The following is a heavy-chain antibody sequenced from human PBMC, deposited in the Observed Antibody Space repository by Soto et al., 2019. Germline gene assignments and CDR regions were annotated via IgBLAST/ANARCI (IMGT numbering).Heavy chain of an antibody. V-gene: IGHV3-48*02. J-gene: IGHJ4*02. CDR2: ISTTSGNI. Sequence: PGGSLRLSCATSGFTFGRDSMNWVRQAPGKGLEWISYISTTSGNIKYADSVKGRFTTSRDNAKSSLYLQMNSLRDEDTAVYYCAREFLSGSFDSWGQGTLVTVSS. CDR3: AREFLSGSFDS. CDR1: GFTFGRDS.